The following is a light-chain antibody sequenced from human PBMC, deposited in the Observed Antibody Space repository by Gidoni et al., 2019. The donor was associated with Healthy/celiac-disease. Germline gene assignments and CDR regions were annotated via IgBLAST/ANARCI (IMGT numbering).Light chain of an antibody. J-gene: IGKJ4*01. Sequence: DIQMTQSPSTLSASVGDRVTITCRASQSISSWLAWYQQKPGKAPKLLIYKASSLESGVPSRFSGSGSGTEFTLTIRSLQPYDFATYYCPPYNSYPLPFGGXTKVEIK. CDR2: KAS. V-gene: IGKV1-5*03. CDR3: PPYNSYPLP. CDR1: QSISSW.